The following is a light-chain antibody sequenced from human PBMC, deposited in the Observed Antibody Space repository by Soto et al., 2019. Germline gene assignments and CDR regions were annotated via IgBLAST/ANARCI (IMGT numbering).Light chain of an antibody. V-gene: IGKV3-15*01. CDR3: QQYNNWPLL. J-gene: IGKJ4*01. Sequence: EIVMTQSPATLSVSPGVRATLSCRASQSVSSNLAWYQQKPGQAPRLLIYGASTRATGIPARFSGSGSWTDFILTISSLQSEDFAVYYCQQYNNWPLLFGGGTKVEIK. CDR1: QSVSSN. CDR2: GAS.